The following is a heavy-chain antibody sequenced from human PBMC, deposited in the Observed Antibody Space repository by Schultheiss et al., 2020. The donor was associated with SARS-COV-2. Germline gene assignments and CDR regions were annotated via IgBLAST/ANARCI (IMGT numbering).Heavy chain of an antibody. V-gene: IGHV1-18*01. J-gene: IGHJ4*02. Sequence: ASVKVSCQASGYTFANYGIIWVRQAPGQGLEWMGWISAYNGNTNYAQKLQGRVTMTTDTSTSTAYMELRSLRSDDTAVYYCARDSVADRVVDYWGQGTLVTVSS. CDR1: GYTFANYG. D-gene: IGHD2-21*01. CDR2: ISAYNGNT. CDR3: ARDSVADRVVDY.